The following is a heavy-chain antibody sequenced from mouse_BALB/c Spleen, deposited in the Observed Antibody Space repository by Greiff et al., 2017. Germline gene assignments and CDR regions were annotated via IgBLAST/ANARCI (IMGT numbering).Heavy chain of an antibody. J-gene: IGHJ2*01. Sequence: EVQVVESGGGLVKPGGSLKLSCAASGFAFSSYDMSWVRQTPEKRLEWVAYISSGGGSTYYPDTVKGRFTISRDNAKNTLYLQMSSLKSEDTAMYYCARHTYYYGSSYLYFDYWGQGTTLTVSS. CDR3: ARHTYYYGSSYLYFDY. V-gene: IGHV5-12-1*01. CDR1: GFAFSSYD. CDR2: ISSGGGST. D-gene: IGHD1-1*01.